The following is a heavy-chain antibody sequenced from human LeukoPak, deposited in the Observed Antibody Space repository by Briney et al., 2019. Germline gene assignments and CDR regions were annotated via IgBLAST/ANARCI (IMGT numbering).Heavy chain of an antibody. CDR1: GFTFSSYA. V-gene: IGHV3-23*01. D-gene: IGHD3-9*01. CDR2: TSGSGGST. Sequence: EPGGSLRLSCAASGFTFSSYAMNWVRQAPGTGLEWVSITSGSGGSTYYADSVKGRFTISRDNSKNTLYLQMNRLRAEDTAVYYCAKGVNYDIFSGYAIKWGQGTLVTVSS. J-gene: IGHJ4*02. CDR3: AKGVNYDIFSGYAIK.